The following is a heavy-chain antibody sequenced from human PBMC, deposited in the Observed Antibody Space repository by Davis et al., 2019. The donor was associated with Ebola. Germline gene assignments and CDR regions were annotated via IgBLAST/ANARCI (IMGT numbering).Heavy chain of an antibody. CDR3: AKPSKRFRELLSSYYYGMDV. CDR1: GGTFSSYA. CDR2: IIPIFGTA. D-gene: IGHD3-10*01. J-gene: IGHJ6*02. V-gene: IGHV1-69*06. Sequence: AASVKVSCKASGGTFSSYAISWVRQAPGQGLEWMGGIIPIFGTANYAQKFQGRVTITADKSTSTAYMELSSLRSEDTAVYYCAKPSKRFRELLSSYYYGMDVWGQGTTVTVSS.